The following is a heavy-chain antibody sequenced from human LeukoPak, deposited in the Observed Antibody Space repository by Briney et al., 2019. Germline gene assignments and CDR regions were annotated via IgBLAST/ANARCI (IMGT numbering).Heavy chain of an antibody. CDR1: GFTFSSYW. Sequence: GGSLRLSCAASGFTFSSYWMSWVRQAPGKGLEWVAHIKQDGSEKYYVDSVKGRFTISRDNAKNSLYLQMNSLRAEDTAVYYCARERAFGGAWDFDYWGQGTLVTVSS. CDR2: IKQDGSEK. J-gene: IGHJ4*02. V-gene: IGHV3-7*01. CDR3: ARERAFGGAWDFDY. D-gene: IGHD3-16*01.